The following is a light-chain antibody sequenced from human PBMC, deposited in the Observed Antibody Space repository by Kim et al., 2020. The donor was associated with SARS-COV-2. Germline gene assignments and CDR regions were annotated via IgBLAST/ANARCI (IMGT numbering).Light chain of an antibody. J-gene: IGLJ2*01. Sequence: SYELTQPPSVSVSPGQTASITCSGDKLGDKYVCWYQQKPGQSPVLVIYQDTKRPSGIPERFSGSNSGNTATLTISGTQAKDEADYYCQAWDSSTAVVFGGGTKLTVL. CDR3: QAWDSSTAVV. CDR1: KLGDKY. CDR2: QDT. V-gene: IGLV3-1*01.